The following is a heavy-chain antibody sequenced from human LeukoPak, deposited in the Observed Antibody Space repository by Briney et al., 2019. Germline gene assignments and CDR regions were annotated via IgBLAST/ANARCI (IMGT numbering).Heavy chain of an antibody. Sequence: GASVKVSCRASGYTFTSYYMHWVRQAPGQGLEWMGIINPSGGSTSYAQKFQGRVTMTRDTSTSTVYMELSSLRSEDTAVYYCARSNVEMATPYACWGQGTLVTVSS. V-gene: IGHV1-46*01. CDR2: INPSGGST. CDR3: ARSNVEMATPYAC. D-gene: IGHD5-24*01. CDR1: GYTFTSYY. J-gene: IGHJ4*02.